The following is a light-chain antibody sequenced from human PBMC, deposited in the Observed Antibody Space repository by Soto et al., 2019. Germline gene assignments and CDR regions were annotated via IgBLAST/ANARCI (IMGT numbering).Light chain of an antibody. J-gene: IGKJ5*01. Sequence: IXLTXSPXXLXXXPGXXXTLXCRASQSVXXSXXAWYQQKPGQAPRLLIYGASSRATGIPDRFSXXXXXXXXXXTISRLEPEDFAVYYCQQYGSSQGITFGQGTRLEXK. V-gene: IGKV3-20*01. CDR2: GAS. CDR1: QSVXXSX. CDR3: QQYGSSQGIT.